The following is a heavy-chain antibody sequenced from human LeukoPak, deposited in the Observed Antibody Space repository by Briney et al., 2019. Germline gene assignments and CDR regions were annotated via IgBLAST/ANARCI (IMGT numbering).Heavy chain of an antibody. J-gene: IGHJ6*04. D-gene: IGHD3-10*01. CDR3: ARATDYYGSGSYLPLYYFYGMDV. Sequence: GGSLRLSCAASGFTFSRHAMHWVRQSPGKGLEWVAIISYDGSDEYIADSVKGRFSISRDNSRNTLDLQMNSLTTEDTALYYCARATDYYGSGSYLPLYYFYGMDVWGKGTAVIVSS. CDR2: ISYDGSDE. CDR1: GFTFSRHA. V-gene: IGHV3-30*04.